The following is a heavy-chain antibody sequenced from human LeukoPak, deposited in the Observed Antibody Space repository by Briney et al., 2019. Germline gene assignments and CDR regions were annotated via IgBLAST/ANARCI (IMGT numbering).Heavy chain of an antibody. CDR2: INPNSGGT. V-gene: IGHV1-2*02. CDR1: GYTFTGYY. CDR3: ARSDIVVVVAATH. Sequence: GASVKVSCKASGYTFTGYYMHWVRQAPGQGLDGMGWINPNSGGTNYAQKFQGRVTMTRDTSISTAYMELSRLRSDDTAVYYCARSDIVVVVAATHWGQGTLVTVSS. D-gene: IGHD2-15*01. J-gene: IGHJ4*02.